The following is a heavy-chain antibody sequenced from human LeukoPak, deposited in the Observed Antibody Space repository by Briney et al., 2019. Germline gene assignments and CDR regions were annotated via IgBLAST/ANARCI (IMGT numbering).Heavy chain of an antibody. J-gene: IGHJ4*02. D-gene: IGHD3-10*01. CDR1: GFTFSSYS. CDR3: ARDQAGYDGSGSYYIY. Sequence: PGGSLRLSCAASGFTFSSYSMNWVRQAPGKGLEWVSSISSSSSYIYYADSVKGRFTISRDNAKNSLYLQMNSLRAEDTAVYYCARDQAGYDGSGSYYIYWGQGTLVTVSS. V-gene: IGHV3-21*01. CDR2: ISSSSSYI.